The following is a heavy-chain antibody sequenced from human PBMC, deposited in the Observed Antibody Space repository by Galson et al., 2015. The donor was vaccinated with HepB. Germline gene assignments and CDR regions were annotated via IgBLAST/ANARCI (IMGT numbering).Heavy chain of an antibody. V-gene: IGHV3-74*03. Sequence: SLRLSCAASGFAFEHLWMHWVRQVPGKGLVWVSRITSDGGDTKYADCVEGRFTVSRDNAKNTLFLQMNSLRPEDTAIYYCVRDVPTAFLDYWGQGTQVTVSS. J-gene: IGHJ4*02. D-gene: IGHD4-11*01. CDR2: ITSDGGDT. CDR1: GFAFEHLW. CDR3: VRDVPTAFLDY.